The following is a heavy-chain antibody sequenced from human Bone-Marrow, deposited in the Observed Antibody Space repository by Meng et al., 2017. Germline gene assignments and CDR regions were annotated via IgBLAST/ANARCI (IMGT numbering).Heavy chain of an antibody. Sequence: SETLSLTCTVSGGSISSYYWSWIRQPAGKGLEWIGRIYTSGSTNYNPSLKSRVTMSVDTSKNQFSLKLSSVTAADTAVYYCARDLHYYGSGRFDLWGQGTLVTVSS. D-gene: IGHD3-10*01. V-gene: IGHV4-4*07. CDR2: IYTSGST. CDR3: ARDLHYYGSGRFDL. J-gene: IGHJ5*02. CDR1: GGSISSYY.